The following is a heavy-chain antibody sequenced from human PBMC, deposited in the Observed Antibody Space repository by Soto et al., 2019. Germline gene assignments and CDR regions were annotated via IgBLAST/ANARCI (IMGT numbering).Heavy chain of an antibody. Sequence: SETLSLTCAVYGGSFSGYYWSWIRQPPGKGLEWIGEINHSGSTNYNPSLKSRVTISVDTSKNQFSLKLSSVTAADTAVYYCARIITGTTYYFDYWGQGTLVTVSS. J-gene: IGHJ4*02. D-gene: IGHD1-7*01. V-gene: IGHV4-34*01. CDR3: ARIITGTTYYFDY. CDR1: GGSFSGYY. CDR2: INHSGST.